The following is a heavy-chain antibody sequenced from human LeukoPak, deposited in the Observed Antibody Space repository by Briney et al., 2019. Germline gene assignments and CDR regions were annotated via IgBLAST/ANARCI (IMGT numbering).Heavy chain of an antibody. CDR2: ISGSGGST. Sequence: PGGSLRLSCAASGFTISNYAMSWVRQAPGKGLEWVSAISGSGGSTYYADSVKGRFTITRDNSKNTLYLQMNSLRAEDTAVYYCARDIGNYYDSSGYPRDYYYYGMDVWGQGTTVTVSS. V-gene: IGHV3-23*01. J-gene: IGHJ6*02. CDR3: ARDIGNYYDSSGYPRDYYYYGMDV. CDR1: GFTISNYA. D-gene: IGHD3-22*01.